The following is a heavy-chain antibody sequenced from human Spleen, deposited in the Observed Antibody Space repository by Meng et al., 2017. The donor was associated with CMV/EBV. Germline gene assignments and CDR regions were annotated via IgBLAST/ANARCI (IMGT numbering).Heavy chain of an antibody. CDR1: GFTFSNAW. D-gene: IGHD1-26*01. CDR3: MTDLRWEHYTPEGC. J-gene: IGHJ4*02. Sequence: GESLKISCAASGFTFSNAWMSWVRQAPGKGLEWVGRIKSKTDGGTTDYAAPVKGRFTISRDDSKNTLHLQLNSLKTEDTAVYYCMTDLRWEHYTPEGCWGQGTLVTVSS. CDR2: IKSKTDGGTT. V-gene: IGHV3-15*01.